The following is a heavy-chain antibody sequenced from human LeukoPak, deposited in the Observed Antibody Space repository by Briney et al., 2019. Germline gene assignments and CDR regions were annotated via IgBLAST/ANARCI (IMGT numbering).Heavy chain of an antibody. CDR2: ISYSGTT. CDR1: GASISTYY. Sequence: SETLSLTCTISGASISTYYSSWIRQSPGKGLEWIGYISYSGTTNYNPSLKSRVTISVDASKNHFSLRLSSVTAADTAVYFCARHPGRLIPFDYWGQGTLVTVSS. J-gene: IGHJ4*02. V-gene: IGHV4-59*08. CDR3: ARHPGRLIPFDY. D-gene: IGHD3-10*01.